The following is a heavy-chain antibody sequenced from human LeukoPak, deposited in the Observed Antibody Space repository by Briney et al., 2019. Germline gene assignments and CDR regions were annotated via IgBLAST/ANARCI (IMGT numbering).Heavy chain of an antibody. V-gene: IGHV3-53*01. D-gene: IGHD6-13*01. CDR1: GFTFSSNY. CDR2: IYSGGST. CDR3: ARPSIAAAGDAFDI. Sequence: GGSLRLSCAASGFTFSSNYMSWVRQAPGKGLEWVSVIYSGGSTYYADSVKGRFTISRDNSKNTLYLQMNSLRAEDTAVYYCARPSIAAAGDAFDIWGQGTMVTVSS. J-gene: IGHJ3*02.